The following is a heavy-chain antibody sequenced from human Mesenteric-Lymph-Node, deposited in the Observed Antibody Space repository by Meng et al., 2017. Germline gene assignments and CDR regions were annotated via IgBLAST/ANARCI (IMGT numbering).Heavy chain of an antibody. V-gene: IGHV1-69*06. D-gene: IGHD3-16*01. CDR2: IMPIFGTA. J-gene: IGHJ3*02. Sequence: SVKVSCKASGGTFSSYAISWVRQAPGQGLEWMGGIMPIFGTANYAQKFQGRVTITADKSTSTAYMELSSLRSEDTAVYYCARDYTGSQPPNAFDIWGQGTMVTVSS. CDR1: GGTFSSYA. CDR3: ARDYTGSQPPNAFDI.